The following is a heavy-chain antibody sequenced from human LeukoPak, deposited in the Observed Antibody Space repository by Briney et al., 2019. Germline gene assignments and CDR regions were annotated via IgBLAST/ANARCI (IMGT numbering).Heavy chain of an antibody. D-gene: IGHD6-13*01. V-gene: IGHV3-48*03. J-gene: IGHJ5*02. CDR3: ARRGHSSIYNNWFDP. Sequence: GGSLRLSCAASGFTFSNYEMNWVRQAPGKGLEWVSYITSSGSTIYYADSVKGRFTISRDSAKNSLYLQMNSLRAEDTAVYYCARRGHSSIYNNWFDPWGQGTLVTVPS. CDR1: GFTFSNYE. CDR2: ITSSGSTI.